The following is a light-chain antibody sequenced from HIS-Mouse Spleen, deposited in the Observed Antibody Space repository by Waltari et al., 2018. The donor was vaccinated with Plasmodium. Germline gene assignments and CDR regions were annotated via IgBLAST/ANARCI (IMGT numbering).Light chain of an antibody. CDR1: ALPKQY. CDR2: KDS. V-gene: IGLV3-25*03. CDR3: QSADSSGTYRV. Sequence: SYELTQPPSVSVSPGQTARITCSGDALPKQYAYWYQQKPGPAPVLVIYKDSESPSGIPERFSGSSSGTTVTLTIRGVQAEDEADYYCQSADSSGTYRVFGGGTKLTVL. J-gene: IGLJ2*01.